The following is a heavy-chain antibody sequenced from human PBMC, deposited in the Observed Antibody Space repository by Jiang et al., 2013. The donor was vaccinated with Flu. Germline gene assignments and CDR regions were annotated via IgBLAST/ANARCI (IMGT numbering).Heavy chain of an antibody. D-gene: IGHD2-2*01. V-gene: IGHV3-33*01. CDR3: AREPLEYHEGGAFDY. CDR1: GFTFSSYG. CDR2: IWYDGSNK. Sequence: VQLLESGGGVVQPGRSLRLSCAASGFTFSSYGMHWVRQAPGKGLEWVAVIWYDGSNKYYADSVKGRFTISRDNSKNTLYLQMNSLRAEDTAVYYCAREPLEYHEGGAFDYWGQGTLVTVSS. J-gene: IGHJ4*02.